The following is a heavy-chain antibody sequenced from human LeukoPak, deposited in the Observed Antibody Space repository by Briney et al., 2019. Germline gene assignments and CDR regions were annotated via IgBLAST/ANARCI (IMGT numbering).Heavy chain of an antibody. D-gene: IGHD5-24*01. CDR1: GGSLRSYY. J-gene: IGHJ4*02. Sequence: PSETLSLTCTVSGGSLRSYYWSWVRQSAGKGLEWLGRIYAGGSTNYNPSLNSRSTMSVDTSKNQFSLELKSVTAADTAVYYCARINIRDTNRWKFDCWGQGILVTVSS. CDR3: ARINIRDTNRWKFDC. CDR2: IYAGGST. V-gene: IGHV4-4*07.